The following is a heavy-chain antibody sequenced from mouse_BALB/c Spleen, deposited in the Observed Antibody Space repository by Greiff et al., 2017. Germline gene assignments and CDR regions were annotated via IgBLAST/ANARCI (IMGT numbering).Heavy chain of an antibody. D-gene: IGHD2-4*01. CDR3: ARAMITTVLDY. CDR2: ISSGGST. V-gene: IGHV5-6-5*01. Sequence: EVMLVESGGGLVKPGGSLKLSCAASGFTFSSYAMSWVRQTPEKRLEWVASISSGGSTYYPDSVKGRFTISRDNARNILYLQMSSLRSEDTAMYYCARAMITTVLDYWGQGTTLTVSS. J-gene: IGHJ2*01. CDR1: GFTFSSYA.